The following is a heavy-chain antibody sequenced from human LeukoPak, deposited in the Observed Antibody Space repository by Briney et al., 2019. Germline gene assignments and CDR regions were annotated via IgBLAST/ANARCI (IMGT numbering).Heavy chain of an antibody. Sequence: SVKVSCKASGGTFSSYTISWVRQAPGQGLEWMGGIIPIFDTAIYAQKFQGTVTITADKSTSTAYMELSSLRSVDTAVYYCARDSAEQLADGFDIWGQGTMVTVSS. CDR3: ARDSAEQLADGFDI. CDR1: GGTFSSYT. V-gene: IGHV1-69*06. D-gene: IGHD6-13*01. J-gene: IGHJ3*02. CDR2: IIPIFDTA.